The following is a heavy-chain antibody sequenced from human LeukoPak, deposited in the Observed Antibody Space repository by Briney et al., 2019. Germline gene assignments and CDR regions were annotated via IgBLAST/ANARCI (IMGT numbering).Heavy chain of an antibody. V-gene: IGHV3-30*02. CDR2: IPYDGTNK. CDR1: GFTFRSDA. D-gene: IGHD2-8*01. Sequence: GGSLRLSCAAPGFTFRSDAMHWVRQAPGKGLEWVSFIPYDGTNKYYIDSVRGRFTISRDNSKNTLYLHMHSLRAEDTAVYYCAKDLATKYALDYWGQGTLVTVSS. J-gene: IGHJ4*02. CDR3: AKDLATKYALDY.